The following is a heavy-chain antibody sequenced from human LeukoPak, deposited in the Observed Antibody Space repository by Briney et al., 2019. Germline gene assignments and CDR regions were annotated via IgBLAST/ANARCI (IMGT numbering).Heavy chain of an antibody. V-gene: IGHV1-69*01. CDR2: IIPIFGTA. CDR1: GGTFSSYA. D-gene: IGHD2-2*01. J-gene: IGHJ5*02. CDR3: ARGRYCSSTSCHNWFDP. Sequence: SVTASCKASGGTFSSYAISWVRQAPGQGLEWMGGIIPIFGTANYAQKFQGRVTITADESTSTAYMELSSLRSEDTAVCYCARGRYCSSTSCHNWFDPWGQGTLVTVSS.